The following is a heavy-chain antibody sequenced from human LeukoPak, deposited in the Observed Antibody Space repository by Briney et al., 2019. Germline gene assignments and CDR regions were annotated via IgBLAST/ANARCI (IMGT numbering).Heavy chain of an antibody. CDR1: GFTFSSYS. D-gene: IGHD5-24*01. CDR3: ARDGGYNSFDY. CDR2: ISSSSSYI. V-gene: IGHV3-21*01. Sequence: PGGSLRLSCAASGFTFSSYSMRWVRQAPGKGLEWVSFISSSSSYIYYADSVKGRFTISRDNSKNLLYLQMNSLRAEDTAVYYCARDGGYNSFDYWGQGTLVTVSS. J-gene: IGHJ4*02.